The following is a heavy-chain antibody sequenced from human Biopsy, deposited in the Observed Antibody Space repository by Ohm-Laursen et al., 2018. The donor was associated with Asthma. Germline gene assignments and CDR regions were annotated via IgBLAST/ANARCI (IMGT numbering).Heavy chain of an antibody. V-gene: IGHV3-53*01. CDR2: IYSGGTS. CDR3: ARGDSSNWSHYYFDY. D-gene: IGHD3-22*01. CDR1: GFSFSNFA. J-gene: IGHJ4*02. Sequence: SLRLSCAAFGFSFSNFAIHWVRQAPGKGLEWVSVIYSGGTSHTADSVRGRFTISRDYSKNTLYLQMHSLRAEDTAVYYCARGDSSNWSHYYFDYWGQGTLVTVPS.